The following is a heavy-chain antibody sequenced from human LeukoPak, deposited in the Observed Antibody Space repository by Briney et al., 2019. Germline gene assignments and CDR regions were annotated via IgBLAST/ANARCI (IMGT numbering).Heavy chain of an antibody. Sequence: GGSLRLSCAASGFTFSNYVMSWVRQAPVKGLERVSYINHNGEMIFYPDFVKGRFTISRDNAKNSLYLQMNSLRDEDTAVYYCARDNDWAFHYWGQGTLVTVSS. V-gene: IGHV3-48*02. D-gene: IGHD3-9*01. CDR1: GFTFSNYV. J-gene: IGHJ4*02. CDR3: ARDNDWAFHY. CDR2: INHNGEMI.